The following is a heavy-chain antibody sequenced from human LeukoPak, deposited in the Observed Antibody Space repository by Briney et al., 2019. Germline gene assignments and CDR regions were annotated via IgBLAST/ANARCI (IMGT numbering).Heavy chain of an antibody. Sequence: SETLSLTCVVYGGSFSGYYWSWIRQSPGKGLEWIGEIIHRGSTNYNPSLKRRVTISLDTSKNQFSLKLSSVTAADTAVYYCAGQRWLQFPFDYWGQGTLVTVSS. D-gene: IGHD5-24*01. CDR1: GGSFSGYY. J-gene: IGHJ4*02. CDR3: AGQRWLQFPFDY. V-gene: IGHV4-34*12. CDR2: IIHRGST.